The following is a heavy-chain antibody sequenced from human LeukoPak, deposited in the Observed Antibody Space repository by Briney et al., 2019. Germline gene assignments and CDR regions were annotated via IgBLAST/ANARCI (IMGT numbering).Heavy chain of an antibody. D-gene: IGHD5-18*01. Sequence: GASVTVSFTGSGYTFTIYGISWVGQARGQGGEGVGWISAYNGNTNYAQKLQGRVTMTTDTSTSTAYMELRSLRSDDTAVYYCARERGYSYGPYYYGMDVWGQGTTVTVSS. V-gene: IGHV1-18*01. CDR1: GYTFTIYG. J-gene: IGHJ6*02. CDR3: ARERGYSYGPYYYGMDV. CDR2: ISAYNGNT.